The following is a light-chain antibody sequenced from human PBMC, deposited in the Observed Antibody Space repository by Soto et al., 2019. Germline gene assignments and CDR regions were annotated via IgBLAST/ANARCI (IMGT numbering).Light chain of an antibody. CDR2: GAS. V-gene: IGKV3-15*01. CDR3: QHYNNWPLT. CDR1: QSVSSD. Sequence: EIVMTQSPATLSVSPGERATLSCRASQSVSSDLAWYQQKSGQAPRLLIYGASTRATGIPARFSGSGSGTEITLTISSLQSEDFAVYYCQHYNNWPLTFGGGTKVEIK. J-gene: IGKJ4*01.